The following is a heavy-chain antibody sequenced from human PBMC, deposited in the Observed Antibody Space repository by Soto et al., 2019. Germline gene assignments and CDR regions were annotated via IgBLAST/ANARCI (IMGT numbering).Heavy chain of an antibody. V-gene: IGHV1-3*01. Sequence: QVQLVQSGAEVKKPGASVKVSCKASGYTFTSYAMHWVRQAPGQRFEWMGWINAGNGNTKYSQKFQGRVTITRDTSASTAYMELSSLRSEDTAVYYCVREASPYDILTGYYSYYFDYWGQGTLVSVSA. CDR3: VREASPYDILTGYYSYYFDY. J-gene: IGHJ4*02. CDR2: INAGNGNT. CDR1: GYTFTSYA. D-gene: IGHD3-9*01.